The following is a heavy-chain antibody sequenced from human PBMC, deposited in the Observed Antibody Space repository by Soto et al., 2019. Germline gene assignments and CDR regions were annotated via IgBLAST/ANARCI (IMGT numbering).Heavy chain of an antibody. V-gene: IGHV3-48*01. Sequence: EVRLVESGGGLVQPGGSLRLSCAASGFTFSSYSMNWVRQAPGKGLEWVSYISSSSSTIYYADSVKGRFTISRDNAKNSLYLQMNSLRAEDTAVYYCARVGGALWFGALYWGQGTLVTVSS. J-gene: IGHJ4*02. CDR1: GFTFSSYS. CDR2: ISSSSSTI. CDR3: ARVGGALWFGALY. D-gene: IGHD3-10*01.